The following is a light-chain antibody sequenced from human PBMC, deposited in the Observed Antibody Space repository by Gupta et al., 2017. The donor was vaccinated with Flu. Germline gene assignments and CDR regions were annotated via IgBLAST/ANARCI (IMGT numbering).Light chain of an antibody. CDR2: WAS. CDR1: QSVLYSSNNKNY. CDR3: QQFYTTPLA. Sequence: DIVMTQSPDSLAVSLGERATINCTSSQSVLYSSNNKNYLAWYQQKPGQPPTLLIHWASTRESGVPDRFSGSGSGTDFTLTISSLQAEDVAVYYCQQFYTTPLAFGPGTKVHIK. J-gene: IGKJ3*01. V-gene: IGKV4-1*01.